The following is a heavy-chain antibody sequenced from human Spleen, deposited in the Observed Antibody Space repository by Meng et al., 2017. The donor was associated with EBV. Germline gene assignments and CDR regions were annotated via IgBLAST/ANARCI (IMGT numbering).Heavy chain of an antibody. Sequence: PLLQESGPGLVKPSETLSLTCTVSGAPISSSSYYWGWIRQAPGKGLEWIGCMYYSGSTYYNPSCKSRVTISADTSKNQFSLQLGSVTAADTAVYYCARVWSADDMPHFDYWGQGTLVTVSS. J-gene: IGHJ4*02. CDR1: GAPISSSSYY. CDR2: MYYSGST. V-gene: IGHV4-39*07. D-gene: IGHD3-3*01. CDR3: ARVWSADDMPHFDY.